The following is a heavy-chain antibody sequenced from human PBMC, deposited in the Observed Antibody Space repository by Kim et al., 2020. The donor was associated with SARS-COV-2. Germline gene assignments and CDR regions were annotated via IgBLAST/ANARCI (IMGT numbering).Heavy chain of an antibody. J-gene: IGHJ4*02. D-gene: IGHD3-9*01. V-gene: IGHV4-34*01. Sequence: SETLSLTCAAYGDPVNGYYWSWIRQPPGKGLEWIGEINYDRSTNYKPSLKSRVSMSLDSSKSQFSLRLTYLTAAETAVYYCSRGRYFDWLFHKSPHYCDYWRRRSLVTVSS. CDR3: SRGRYFDWLFHKSPHYCDY. CDR2: INYDRST. CDR1: GDPVNGYY.